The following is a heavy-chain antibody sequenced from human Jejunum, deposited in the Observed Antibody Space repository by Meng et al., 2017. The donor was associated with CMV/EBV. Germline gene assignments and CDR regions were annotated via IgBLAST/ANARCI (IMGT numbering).Heavy chain of an antibody. CDR2: IYSGGTT. Sequence: LVGVVGSLGRLGRPLSCSWVSCGVSLCDHLMGWVRQAAGEGREWVTLIYSGGTTFYAYSVKCRLTISRDNSKNVLYLQMNSVRAEDTALYLGVRNLGYTYGLVSWGQGTLVTVSS. CDR3: VRNLGYTYGLVS. CDR1: GVSLCDHL. D-gene: IGHD5-18*01. J-gene: IGHJ5*02. V-gene: IGHV3-66*01.